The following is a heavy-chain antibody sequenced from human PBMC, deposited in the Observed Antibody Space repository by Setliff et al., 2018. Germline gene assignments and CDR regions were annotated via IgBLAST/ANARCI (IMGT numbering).Heavy chain of an antibody. CDR1: GFTFDDYV. Sequence: GGSLRLSCAASGFTFDDYVMSWVRQAPGKGLEWVAFIQYDGSDKYYADSVKGRFTVSRDNSKNTLYLQMNSLRAEDTAVYYCAKDPGDSSGSFEYWGQGTPVTVSS. V-gene: IGHV3-30*02. D-gene: IGHD3-22*01. J-gene: IGHJ4*02. CDR2: IQYDGSDK. CDR3: AKDPGDSSGSFEY.